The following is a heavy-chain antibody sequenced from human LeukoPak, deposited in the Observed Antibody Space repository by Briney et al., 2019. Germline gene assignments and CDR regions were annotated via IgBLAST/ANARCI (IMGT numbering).Heavy chain of an antibody. CDR2: IYYSGST. CDR1: GGSISSYY. D-gene: IGHD3-9*01. J-gene: IGHJ4*02. CDR3: ASTSVLRYFDWLPYPDY. Sequence: SETLSLTCTVSGGSISSYYWSWIRQPPGKGLEWIGYIYYSGSTNYNPSLKSRVTISVDTSKNQFSLKLSSVTAADTAVYCCASTSVLRYFDWLPYPDYWGQGTLVTVSS. V-gene: IGHV4-59*08.